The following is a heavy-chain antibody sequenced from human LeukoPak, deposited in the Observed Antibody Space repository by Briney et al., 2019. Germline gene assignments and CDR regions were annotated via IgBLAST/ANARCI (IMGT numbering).Heavy chain of an antibody. D-gene: IGHD2-15*01. V-gene: IGHV4-34*01. CDR3: ARVGNGGSCYKFTARHCYNWFDP. CDR2: INHSGST. CDR1: GGSFSGYY. J-gene: IGHJ5*02. Sequence: SETLSLTCAVYGGSFSGYYWSWIRQPPGKGLEWIGEINHSGSTNYNPSLKSRVTISVDTSKNQFSLKLSSVTAADTAVYYCARVGNGGSCYKFTARHCYNWFDPWGQGTLVTVSS.